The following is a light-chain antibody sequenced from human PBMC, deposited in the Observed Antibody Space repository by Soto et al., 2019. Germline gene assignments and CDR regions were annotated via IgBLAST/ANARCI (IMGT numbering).Light chain of an antibody. J-gene: IGKJ1*01. CDR2: KAS. V-gene: IGKV1-5*03. CDR1: QSISSW. Sequence: DIQMTQSPSTLSASVGDRVTITCRARQSISSWLAWYQQKPGKAPKLLIYKASSLESGVPSRFSGSGSGTEFTLTISSLQPDDFATYYCQQYNSYSWTFGHGTKVDIK. CDR3: QQYNSYSWT.